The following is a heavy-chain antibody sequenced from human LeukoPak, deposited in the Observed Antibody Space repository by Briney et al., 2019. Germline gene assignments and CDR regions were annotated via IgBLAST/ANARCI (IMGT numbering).Heavy chain of an antibody. CDR2: IIPIFGTA. Sequence: ASVKVSCKASGGTFSSYAISWVRQAPGQGLEWMGGIIPIFGTANYAQKFQGRVTITADESTSTAYMELSSLRSGDTAVYYCAGYYYGSGSYYRKAFDYWGQGTLVTVSS. CDR3: AGYYYGSGSYYRKAFDY. D-gene: IGHD3-10*01. J-gene: IGHJ4*02. CDR1: GGTFSSYA. V-gene: IGHV1-69*13.